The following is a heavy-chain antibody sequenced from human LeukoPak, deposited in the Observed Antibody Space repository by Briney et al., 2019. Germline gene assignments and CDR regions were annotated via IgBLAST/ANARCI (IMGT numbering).Heavy chain of an antibody. CDR2: FDPEDGET. Sequence: ASVKVSCKVSGYTLTELSMHWVRQAPGKGLEWMGGFDPEDGETIYAQKFQGRVTMTEDTSTDTAYMELSSLRSEDTAVYYCATNPAAAPPRDAFDIWGQGTMVTVSS. J-gene: IGHJ3*02. CDR1: GYTLTELS. CDR3: ATNPAAAPPRDAFDI. V-gene: IGHV1-24*01. D-gene: IGHD6-13*01.